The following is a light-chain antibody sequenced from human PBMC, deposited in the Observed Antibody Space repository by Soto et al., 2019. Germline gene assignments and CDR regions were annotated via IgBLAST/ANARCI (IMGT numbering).Light chain of an antibody. CDR2: EVS. V-gene: IGLV2-8*01. J-gene: IGLJ1*01. CDR1: NNDIGFYNY. CDR3: CSFAGYNTYV. Sequence: QSALTQPPSASGSPGQSVTISCTGTNNDIGFYNYVSWYQHHPGKAPKLLIYEVSKSPSGVPDRFSGSKSGNTASLTVSGLQPEDEADYYCCSFAGYNTYVFGTGTKVT.